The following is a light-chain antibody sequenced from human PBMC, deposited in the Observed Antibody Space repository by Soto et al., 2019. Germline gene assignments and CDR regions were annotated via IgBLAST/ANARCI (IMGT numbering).Light chain of an antibody. CDR1: NSDVGGYNY. V-gene: IGLV2-11*01. CDR2: DVS. J-gene: IGLJ3*02. Sequence: QSALTQPRSVSGSPGQSVTISCTGTNSDVGGYNYVSWYQQHPGKAPKVMIYDVSRRPSGVPDRFSGSKSGNTASLTISGLQAEDEADHYCCSYASAYNFWVFGGGTKLTVL. CDR3: CSYASAYNFWV.